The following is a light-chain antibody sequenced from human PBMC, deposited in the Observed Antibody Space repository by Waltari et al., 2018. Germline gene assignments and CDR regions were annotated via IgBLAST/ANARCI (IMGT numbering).Light chain of an antibody. CDR3: QKYGTLPAT. J-gene: IGKJ1*01. Sequence: EIALTQSPGTLSSSPGERATLTCRASPSVSRTLAWYQQKPGQAPRLLIYDASSRATGIPDRFSGSGSGTDFSLTISRLEPEDFAVYYCQKYGTLPATFGQGTKVEIK. CDR2: DAS. V-gene: IGKV3-20*01. CDR1: PSVSRT.